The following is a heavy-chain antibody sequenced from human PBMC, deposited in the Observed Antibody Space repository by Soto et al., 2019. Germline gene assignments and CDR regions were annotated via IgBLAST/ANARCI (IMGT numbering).Heavy chain of an antibody. J-gene: IGHJ4*02. D-gene: IGHD2-15*01. CDR1: GFTFSSYA. V-gene: IGHV3-30-3*01. Sequence: QVQLVESGGGVVQPGRSLRLSCAASGFTFSSYAMHWVRQAPGKGLEWVAVISYDGSNKYYADSVKGRFTISRDNSKNTLYLQMNSLRAEDTAVYYCAKDKWGVSYCSGGSCFYFDYWGQGTLVTVSS. CDR2: ISYDGSNK. CDR3: AKDKWGVSYCSGGSCFYFDY.